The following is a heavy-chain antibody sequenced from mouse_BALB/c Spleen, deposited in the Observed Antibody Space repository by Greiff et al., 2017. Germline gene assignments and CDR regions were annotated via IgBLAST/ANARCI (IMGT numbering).Heavy chain of an antibody. V-gene: IGHV6-6*02. Sequence: EVKLMESGGGLVQPGGSMKLSCVASGFTFSNYWMNWVRQSPEKGLEWVAEIRLKSNNYATHYAESVKGRFTISRDDSKSSVYLQMNNLRAEDTGIYYCTPIYYGNYPAWFAHWGQGTLVTVSA. CDR2: IRLKSNNYAT. CDR3: TPIYYGNYPAWFAH. D-gene: IGHD2-1*01. CDR1: GFTFSNYW. J-gene: IGHJ3*01.